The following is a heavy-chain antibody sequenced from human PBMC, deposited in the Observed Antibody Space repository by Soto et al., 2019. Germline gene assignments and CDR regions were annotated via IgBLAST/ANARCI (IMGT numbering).Heavy chain of an antibody. CDR3: ARVFRGMDV. V-gene: IGHV4-59*01. CDR2: IYYSGST. Sequence: SETLSLTCTVSGGSISGYYWSWIRQPPGKGLEWIGHIYYSGSTNYNPSLKSRVTILVDTSKNRFSLKLYSVTAADTAVYYCARVFRGMDVWGQGTTVTVSS. J-gene: IGHJ6*01. CDR1: GGSISGYY.